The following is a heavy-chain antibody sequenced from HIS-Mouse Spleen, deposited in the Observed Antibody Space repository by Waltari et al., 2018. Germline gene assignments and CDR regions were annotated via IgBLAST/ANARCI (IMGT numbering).Heavy chain of an antibody. Sequence: QLQLQESGPGLVKPSETLSLTCTVSGGSISSSSYYWGWIRQPPGKWLEWIGRTYYSGSTYYNPSLKSRVTISVDTAKNQFSLKLSSVTAADTAVYYCARLPRLRGSGSNSRFYFDYWGQGTLVTVSS. J-gene: IGHJ4*02. CDR3: ARLPRLRGSGSNSRFYFDY. CDR2: TYYSGST. CDR1: GGSISSSSYY. V-gene: IGHV4-39*01. D-gene: IGHD3-10*01.